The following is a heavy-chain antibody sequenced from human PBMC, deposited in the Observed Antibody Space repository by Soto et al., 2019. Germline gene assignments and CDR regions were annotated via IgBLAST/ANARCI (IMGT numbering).Heavy chain of an antibody. V-gene: IGHV1-69*01. Sequence: QVVLLQSGAEVKEPGSSVRVSCEVSGSTFSNFAFSWVRQAPGHGPEWMGGIVVISNTADYSQRFQDRVTITADSSTNTLYMELGSLTFEDTAVYYCARAIKRWEVHYYFDYWGQGTLVTVSS. CDR2: IVVISNTA. D-gene: IGHD1-26*01. CDR3: ARAIKRWEVHYYFDY. J-gene: IGHJ4*02. CDR1: GSTFSNFA.